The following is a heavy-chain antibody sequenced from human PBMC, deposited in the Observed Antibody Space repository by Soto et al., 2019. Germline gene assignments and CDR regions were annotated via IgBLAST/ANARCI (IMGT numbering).Heavy chain of an antibody. CDR3: ARGQEVGAHFFDS. J-gene: IGHJ4*02. Sequence: GSLRLSCEACGFTFSGFDMHWVRQPTGKGLEWVSTIGTAGDTYYAVSVKGRFTISRDNAKNSLSLQMNSLRAGDTAVYFCARGQEVGAHFFDSWGQGTQVTVSS. CDR1: GFTFSGFD. D-gene: IGHD2-15*01. CDR2: IGTAGDT. V-gene: IGHV3-13*01.